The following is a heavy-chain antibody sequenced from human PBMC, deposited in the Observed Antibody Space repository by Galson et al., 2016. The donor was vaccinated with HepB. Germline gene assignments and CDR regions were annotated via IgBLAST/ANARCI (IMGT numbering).Heavy chain of an antibody. CDR2: IYYSGST. Sequence: TLSLTCTVSGGAINSGDYYWSWIRQHPGKGLEWIGYIYYSGSTYYTPSLKSRLTVSVDTSKNQFSLKLSSVTAADTAVYYCEREGLDPRGWFDPWGQGTLVTVSS. J-gene: IGHJ5*02. CDR3: EREGLDPRGWFDP. V-gene: IGHV4-31*03. D-gene: IGHD3/OR15-3a*01. CDR1: GGAINSGDYY.